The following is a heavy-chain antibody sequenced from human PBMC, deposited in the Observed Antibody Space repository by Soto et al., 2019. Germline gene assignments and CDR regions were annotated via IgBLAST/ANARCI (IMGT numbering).Heavy chain of an antibody. V-gene: IGHV1-46*03. J-gene: IGHJ3*02. CDR3: ARGGWLQLDAFDI. Sequence: QVQLVQSGAEVKKPGASVKVSCKASGYTFTSYYMHWVRQDPGQGLEWMGIINPSGGSTSYAQKCQGKVTMTRDTSTSTVYMELSSLRSEDTAVYYCARGGWLQLDAFDIWGQGTMVTVSS. CDR2: INPSGGST. CDR1: GYTFTSYY. D-gene: IGHD5-12*01.